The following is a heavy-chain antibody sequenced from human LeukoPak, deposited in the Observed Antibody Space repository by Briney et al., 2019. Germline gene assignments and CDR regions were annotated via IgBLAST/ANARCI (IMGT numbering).Heavy chain of an antibody. Sequence: GGSLRLSCAASGFTFSSYAMSWVRQAPGKGLEWVSAISGSGGSTYYADSVKGRFTISRDNSKNTLYLQMNSLRAEDTAVYYCAKDLTARGVIGNWFDPWGQGTLVTVSS. CDR1: GFTFSSYA. CDR3: AKDLTARGVIGNWFDP. V-gene: IGHV3-23*01. D-gene: IGHD3-10*01. CDR2: ISGSGGST. J-gene: IGHJ5*02.